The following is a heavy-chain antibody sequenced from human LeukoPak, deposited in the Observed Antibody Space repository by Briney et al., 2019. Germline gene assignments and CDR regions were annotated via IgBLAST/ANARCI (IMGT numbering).Heavy chain of an antibody. CDR2: LYHSGST. CDR1: GYSISSGYY. D-gene: IGHD6-13*01. CDR3: ASTGYSNSWYEGQIDY. V-gene: IGHV4-38-2*02. Sequence: PSETLSLTCTVSGYSISSGYYWGWIRQPPGKGLEWIGSLYHSGSTYYNPSLKSRVTMSLDTSKNQFSLKLSSVTAADTAVYYCASTGYSNSWYEGQIDYWGQGTLVTVSS. J-gene: IGHJ4*02.